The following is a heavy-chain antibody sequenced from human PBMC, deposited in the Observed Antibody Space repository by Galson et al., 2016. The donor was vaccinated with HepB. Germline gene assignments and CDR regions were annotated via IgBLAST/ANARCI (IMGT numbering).Heavy chain of an antibody. D-gene: IGHD6-19*01. V-gene: IGHV4-59*01. Sequence: ETLSLTCTVSGGSISSYYWTWIRQPPGKGLEWIGYISSTGSTNYDPSLRSRVTISVDTSKNQFSLNLRSVTAADTAVYFCAKEGISVTGTNSGLWFDPWGPGTLVTVSS. CDR2: ISSTGST. CDR1: GGSISSYY. CDR3: AKEGISVTGTNSGLWFDP. J-gene: IGHJ5*02.